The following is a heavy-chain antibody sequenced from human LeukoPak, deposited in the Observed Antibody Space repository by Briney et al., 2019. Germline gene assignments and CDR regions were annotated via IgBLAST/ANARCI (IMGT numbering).Heavy chain of an antibody. CDR2: INHSGST. J-gene: IGHJ2*01. CDR1: GGSFSGYY. CDR3: ARAPEYSSSWPHWYFDL. D-gene: IGHD6-13*01. V-gene: IGHV4-34*01. Sequence: PSETPSLTCAVYGGSFSGYYWSWIRQPPGKGLEWIGEINHSGSTNYNPSLKSRVTISVDTSKNQFSLKLSSVTAADTAVYYCARAPEYSSSWPHWYFDLWGRGTLVTVSS.